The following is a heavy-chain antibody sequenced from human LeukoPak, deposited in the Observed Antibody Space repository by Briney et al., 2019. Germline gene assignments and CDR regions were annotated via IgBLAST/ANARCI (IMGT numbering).Heavy chain of an antibody. CDR2: IYYSGST. J-gene: IGHJ1*01. CDR1: GCSISSSSFY. D-gene: IGHD2-2*02. V-gene: IGHV4-39*01. CDR3: ARVVPAAIGYFQH. Sequence: SETLSLTCTVSGCSISSSSFYWGWLRQPPGKGLEWIGSIYYSGSTYDNPSLQSRATISVDTSKNQFSLKLSSETAADTAVYYCARVVPAAIGYFQHWGQGTLVTVSS.